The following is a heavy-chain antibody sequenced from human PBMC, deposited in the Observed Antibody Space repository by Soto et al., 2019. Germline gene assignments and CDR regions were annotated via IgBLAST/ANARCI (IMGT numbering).Heavy chain of an antibody. Sequence: SETLSLTCTVSGGSISSYYWSWIRQPPGKGLEWIGYIYYSGSTNYNPSLKSRVTISVDTSKNQFSLKLSSVTAADTAVYYCAREEGRRYYVSGSHPHWFDPWGQGTLVTVSS. CDR1: GGSISSYY. V-gene: IGHV4-59*01. CDR2: IYYSGST. CDR3: AREEGRRYYVSGSHPHWFDP. J-gene: IGHJ5*02. D-gene: IGHD3-10*01.